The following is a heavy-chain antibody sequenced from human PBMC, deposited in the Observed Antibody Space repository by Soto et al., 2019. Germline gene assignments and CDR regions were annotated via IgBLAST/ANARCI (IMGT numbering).Heavy chain of an antibody. CDR1: GFTFSSYS. J-gene: IGHJ5*02. V-gene: IGHV3-15*07. CDR3: YYRLES. CDR2: LTSEIDGATT. Sequence: GGSLRLSCATSGFTFSSYSMNWVRQVPGKGLEWVGRLTSEIDGATTDYAAPVKGRFTISRDDSKNTLYLQMNSLKTEDTALYYCYYRLESWGPGTLVTVSS. D-gene: IGHD3-16*02.